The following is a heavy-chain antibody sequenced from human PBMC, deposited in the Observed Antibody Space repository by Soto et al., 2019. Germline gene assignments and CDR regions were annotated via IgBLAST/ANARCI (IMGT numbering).Heavy chain of an antibody. CDR3: AKAGAYPYFDF. CDR1: GFTFSSSA. V-gene: IGHV3-23*01. CDR2: ISDGGTRT. Sequence: EVQLLESGGGLVQPGGSLRLSCAASGFTFSSSAMSWVRQAPGKGLEWVSTISDGGTRTYYADSVKGRFTISRDNSKNTLYLQMDSLSAEDTALYYCAKAGAYPYFDFWGQGTLVTVSS. J-gene: IGHJ4*02.